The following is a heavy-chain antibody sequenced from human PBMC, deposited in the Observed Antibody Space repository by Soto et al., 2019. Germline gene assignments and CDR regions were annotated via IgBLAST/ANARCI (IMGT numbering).Heavy chain of an antibody. V-gene: IGHV3-7*01. J-gene: IGHJ6*03. CDR2: IKQDGSEK. CDR3: ARGPLYYDILTGPYYMDV. D-gene: IGHD3-9*01. CDR1: GFTFSSYW. Sequence: GGSLRLSCAASGFTFSSYWMSWVRQAPGKGLEWVANIKQDGSEKYYVDSVKGRFTISRDNAKNSLYLQMNSLRAEDTAVYYCARGPLYYDILTGPYYMDVWGKGTTVTVSS.